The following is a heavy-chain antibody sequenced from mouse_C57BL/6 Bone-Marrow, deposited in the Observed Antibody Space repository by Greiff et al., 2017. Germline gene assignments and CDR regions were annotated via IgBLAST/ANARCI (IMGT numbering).Heavy chain of an antibody. CDR2: IYPSNGRT. Sequence: VQLQQPGAELVKPGASVKMSCKASGYTFTSYWMPWVKQRPGQGLEWIGGIYPSNGRTNYNQKFKGKATLTVDTSSTTAYMQLSSLTSEDSAVFYGARTGTLLWDFDDGGKGTTVTVSS. D-gene: IGHD2-14*01. CDR3: ARTGTLLWDFDD. J-gene: IGHJ1*03. V-gene: IGHV1-55*01. CDR1: GYTFTSYW.